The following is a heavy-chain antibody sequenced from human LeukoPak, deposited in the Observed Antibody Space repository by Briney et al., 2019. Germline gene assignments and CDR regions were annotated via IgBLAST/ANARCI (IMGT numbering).Heavy chain of an antibody. Sequence: PSETLSLTCAVYGGSFSGYYWSWIRQPPGKGLEWIGEINHSGSTNYNPYLNSRVTISVATSKNQFSLKLSSVTAADTAVYYCARGRSRIVLMVYATKAAGFDHWGQGTLVTVSS. CDR3: ARGRSRIVLMVYATKAAGFDH. CDR2: INHSGST. CDR1: GGSFSGYY. J-gene: IGHJ4*02. D-gene: IGHD2-8*01. V-gene: IGHV4-34*01.